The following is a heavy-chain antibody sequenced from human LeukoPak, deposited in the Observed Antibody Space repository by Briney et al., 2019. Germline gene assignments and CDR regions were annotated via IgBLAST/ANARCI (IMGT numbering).Heavy chain of an antibody. D-gene: IGHD1-26*01. CDR3: AAELYSGTYGRCCSFAF. V-gene: IGHV1-46*01. Sequence: ASVKVSCKASGYTFTSYYMHWVRQAPGQGLEWMGIINPSGGSTSYAQKFQGRVTMTRDMSTSTVYMELSSLRSEDTAIYYCAAELYSGTYGRCCSFAFWGQGTQVTVSS. CDR2: INPSGGST. J-gene: IGHJ4*02. CDR1: GYTFTSYY.